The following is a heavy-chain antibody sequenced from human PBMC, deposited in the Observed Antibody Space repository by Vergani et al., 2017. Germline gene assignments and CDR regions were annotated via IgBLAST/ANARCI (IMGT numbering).Heavy chain of an antibody. Sequence: QLLESGGGLIQPGGSLRLSCAASGFTFNSYTMTWVRQAPGKGLEWVSGINNNGGSTYYADSVKGRFTISRDNSKNTLYLQMTDLRAEDTATYYCAKVCGSTSCPYGGGAFDVWGHGTMVTVSS. CDR3: AKVCGSTSCPYGGGAFDV. J-gene: IGHJ3*01. V-gene: IGHV3-23*01. CDR1: GFTFNSYT. D-gene: IGHD2-2*01. CDR2: INNNGGST.